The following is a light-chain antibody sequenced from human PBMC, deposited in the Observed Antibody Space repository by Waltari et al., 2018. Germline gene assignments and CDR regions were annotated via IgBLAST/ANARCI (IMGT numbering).Light chain of an antibody. Sequence: DIVLTQSPATLSLSPGERATLSCRASQSVGSYLAWYQQKLGQAPRLLIYEASNRATGIPARFSGSGSGTDFTLTISSLESEDFAVYYCQQRSRAFGQGTRLEIK. CDR1: QSVGSY. CDR3: QQRSRA. CDR2: EAS. J-gene: IGKJ5*01. V-gene: IGKV3-11*01.